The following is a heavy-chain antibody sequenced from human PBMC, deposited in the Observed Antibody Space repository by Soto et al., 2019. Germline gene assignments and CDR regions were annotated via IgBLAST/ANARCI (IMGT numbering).Heavy chain of an antibody. CDR3: ARVRWDTAMAPDY. CDR1: GGSISRGGYC. CDR2: SYYSGST. D-gene: IGHD5-18*01. Sequence: SATLSLTGTGSGGSISRGGYCWSWFRQHPGKGLEWIGYSYYSGSTYYNPSLKSRVTISVDTSKNQFSLKLSSVTAADTAMYYCARVRWDTAMAPDYWGQGTLVPVSS. J-gene: IGHJ4*02. V-gene: IGHV4-31*03.